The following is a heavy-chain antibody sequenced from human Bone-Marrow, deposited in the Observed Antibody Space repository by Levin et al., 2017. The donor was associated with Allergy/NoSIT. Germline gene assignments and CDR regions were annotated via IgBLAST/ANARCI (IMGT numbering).Heavy chain of an antibody. V-gene: IGHV3-33*01. D-gene: IGHD6-13*01. Sequence: GGSLRLSCSASGFTFSSYGMHWVRQAPGKGLEWVAVIWYDGSNKYYADSVKGRFTISRDNSKNTLYLQMNSLRAEDTAVYYCARPRGAAADLEYWGQGTLVTVSS. J-gene: IGHJ4*02. CDR2: IWYDGSNK. CDR3: ARPRGAAADLEY. CDR1: GFTFSSYG.